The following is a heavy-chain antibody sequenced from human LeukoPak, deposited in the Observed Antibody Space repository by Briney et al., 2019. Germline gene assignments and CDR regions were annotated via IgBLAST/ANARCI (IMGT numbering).Heavy chain of an antibody. CDR3: ARDYADYVGYFFFDY. J-gene: IGHJ4*02. V-gene: IGHV3-23*01. CDR2: ISGGGETT. Sequence: GGSLRLSCAASGFTFNNYAMNWVRQAPGKGLEWVSLISGGGETTYYADSAKGRFTISRDNSQNTLYLQMNSLRAVDTAVYYCARDYADYVGYFFFDYWGQGTLVTVSS. CDR1: GFTFNNYA. D-gene: IGHD4-17*01.